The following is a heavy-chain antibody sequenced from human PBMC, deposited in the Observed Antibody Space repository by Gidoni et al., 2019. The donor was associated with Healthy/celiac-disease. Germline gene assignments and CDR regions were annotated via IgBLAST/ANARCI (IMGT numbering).Heavy chain of an antibody. D-gene: IGHD5-12*01. CDR1: GGSFSGYD. CDR2: INHSGST. V-gene: IGHV4-34*01. J-gene: IGHJ3*02. CDR3: ARQNVWWLRPDAFDI. Sequence: QVQLQQWGAGLLKPSETLSLTCAVYGGSFSGYDWSWIRQPPGKGLEWIGEINHSGSTNYNPSLKSRVTISVDTSKNQFSLKLSSVTAADTAVYYCARQNVWWLRPDAFDIWGQGTMVTVSS.